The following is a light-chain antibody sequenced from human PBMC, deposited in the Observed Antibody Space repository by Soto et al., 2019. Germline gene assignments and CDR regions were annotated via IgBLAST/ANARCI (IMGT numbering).Light chain of an antibody. CDR2: GAS. CDR3: QRYSDSPPT. CDR1: QRVSARY. J-gene: IGKJ1*01. V-gene: IGKV3-20*01. Sequence: IVLPQSPGPLSLFPGDRATLSCRASQRVSARYLAWYHQKPGQAPSLLIFGASDMATGITDRFRGRGSGPDFTLTTDGLEPEDFAMYYCQRYSDSPPTFGQGAKVDIK.